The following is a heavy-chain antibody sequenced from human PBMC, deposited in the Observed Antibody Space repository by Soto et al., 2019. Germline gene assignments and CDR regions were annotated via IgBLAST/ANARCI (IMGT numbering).Heavy chain of an antibody. V-gene: IGHV3-15*07. CDR2: IKSKTDGGTT. D-gene: IGHD3-10*01. J-gene: IGHJ4*02. Sequence: GGSLGLSCAVSGFTLTNVWMNWVRQAPGKGLEWVGRIKSKTDGGTTDYAAPVKGRFTISRDDSKNTLYLQMNSLKTVIIPLSYRTTVYGQYFDSWGRGT. CDR1: GFTLTNVW. CDR3: TTVYGQYFDS.